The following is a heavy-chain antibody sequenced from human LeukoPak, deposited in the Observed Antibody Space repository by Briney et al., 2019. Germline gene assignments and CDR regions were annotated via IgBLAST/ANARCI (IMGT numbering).Heavy chain of an antibody. J-gene: IGHJ6*02. Sequence: PGGSLRLSCAASGFTFSSYSMNWVRQAPGKGLEWVSYISSSSSTIYYADSVKGRFTISRDNAKNSLYLQMNSLRAEDTAVYYCARGLTGSYYYYGMDVWGQGTTVTVSS. CDR3: ARGLTGSYYYYGMDV. D-gene: IGHD7-27*01. CDR1: GFTFSSYS. V-gene: IGHV3-48*04. CDR2: ISSSSSTI.